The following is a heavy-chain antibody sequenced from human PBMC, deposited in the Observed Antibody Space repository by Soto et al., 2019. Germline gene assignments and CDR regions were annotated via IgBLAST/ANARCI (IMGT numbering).Heavy chain of an antibody. CDR1: GYTLTSYA. V-gene: IGHV1-18*01. Sequence: ASVKVSCKASGYTLTSYAMHWVRQAPGQRLEWMGWISAYNGNTNYAQKLQGRVTMTTDTSTSTAYMELRSLRSDDTAVYYCARDSKPRNTYYYGPDAFDIWGQGTMVTVSS. CDR2: ISAYNGNT. D-gene: IGHD3-10*01. J-gene: IGHJ3*02. CDR3: ARDSKPRNTYYYGPDAFDI.